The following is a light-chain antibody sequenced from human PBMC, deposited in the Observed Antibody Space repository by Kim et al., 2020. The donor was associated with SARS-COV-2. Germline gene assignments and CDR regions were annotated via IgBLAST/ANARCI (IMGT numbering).Light chain of an antibody. CDR2: GAS. CDR3: QQYNNWPRT. J-gene: IGKJ1*01. V-gene: IGKV3-15*01. Sequence: ETVMTQSPATLSVSPGERATLSCRASQSVGSNLAWYQQKPGQAPRLLIYGASTRATGIPARFSGSGSGTEFTLTISSLQSEDFAVYYWQQYNNWPRTFGQGTKVDIK. CDR1: QSVGSN.